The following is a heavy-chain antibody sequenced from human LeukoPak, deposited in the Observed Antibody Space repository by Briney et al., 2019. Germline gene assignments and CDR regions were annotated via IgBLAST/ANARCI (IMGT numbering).Heavy chain of an antibody. J-gene: IGHJ4*02. V-gene: IGHV4-39*01. CDR3: ARHGSIATGAFTY. CDR1: GGSIGRSSYY. Sequence: PSETLSLTCSVSGGSIGRSSYYWGWPRQPPGRGLEWIGSIYYSGGTYYNPSHKSRVTISVDTSRNQFSLKLGSVTAADTAVYYCARHGSIATGAFTYWGQGTLVTVSS. CDR2: IYYSGGT. D-gene: IGHD1-26*01.